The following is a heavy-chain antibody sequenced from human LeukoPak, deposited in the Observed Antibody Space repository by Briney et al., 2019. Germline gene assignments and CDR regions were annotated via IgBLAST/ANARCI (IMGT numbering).Heavy chain of an antibody. CDR2: IIPIFGTA. D-gene: IGHD4-17*01. J-gene: IGHJ4*02. CDR3: ARAPYGDYTSAL. CDR1: GGTFSSYA. V-gene: IGHV1-69*06. Sequence: SVKVSCKASGGTFSSYAISWVRQVPGQGLEWTGGIIPIFGTANYAQKFQGRVTITADKSTSTAYMELSSLRSEDTAVYYCARAPYGDYTSALWGQGTLVTVSS.